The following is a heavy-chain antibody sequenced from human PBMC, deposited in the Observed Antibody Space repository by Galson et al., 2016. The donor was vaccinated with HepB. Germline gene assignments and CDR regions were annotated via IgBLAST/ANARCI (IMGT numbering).Heavy chain of an antibody. V-gene: IGHV3-66*01. J-gene: IGHJ6*02. D-gene: IGHD5-18*01. Sequence: SLRLSCAASRFTVSSNYMSWVRQAPGKGLEWVAVIYSGGSTYYADSVKGRFTISRDNSKNTLYLQMNSLRAEDTAVYYCARGGRDTAMDYYYYGMDVWGQGTTVTVSS. CDR2: IYSGGST. CDR1: RFTVSSNY. CDR3: ARGGRDTAMDYYYYGMDV.